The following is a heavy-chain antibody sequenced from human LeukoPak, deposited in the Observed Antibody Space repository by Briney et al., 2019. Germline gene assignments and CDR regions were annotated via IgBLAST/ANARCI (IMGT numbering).Heavy chain of an antibody. CDR3: ARGLSDDYSNYPLDY. J-gene: IGHJ4*02. Sequence: SETLSLTCAVYGGSFSGYYWSWIRQPPGKGLEWIGEINHSGSTNYNPSLKSRVTISVDTSKNQFSLKLSSVTAADTAVYYCARGLSDDYSNYPLDYWGQGTLVTVSS. D-gene: IGHD4-11*01. CDR2: INHSGST. CDR1: GGSFSGYY. V-gene: IGHV4-34*01.